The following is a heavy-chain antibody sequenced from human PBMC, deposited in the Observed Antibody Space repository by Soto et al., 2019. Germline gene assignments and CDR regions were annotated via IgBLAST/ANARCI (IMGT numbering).Heavy chain of an antibody. Sequence: SETLSLTCAVSGGSISSSNWWSWVRQPPGKGLEWIGNIHYNGNTKYNPSLKSRVSMSVDTSKNQFSLRLISVTAADTAKYFCAREGNLGRWLQPLDFWGQGTLVTVSS. D-gene: IGHD5-12*01. CDR3: AREGNLGRWLQPLDF. V-gene: IGHV4-4*02. CDR1: GGSISSSNW. CDR2: IHYNGNT. J-gene: IGHJ4*02.